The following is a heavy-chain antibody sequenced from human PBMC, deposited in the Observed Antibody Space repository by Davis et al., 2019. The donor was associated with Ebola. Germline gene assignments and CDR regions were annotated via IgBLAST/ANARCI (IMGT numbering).Heavy chain of an antibody. CDR1: GYTFTSYD. D-gene: IGHD2-15*01. Sequence: AASVKVSCKASGYTFTSYDINWVRQATGQGLEWMGWMNPNSGNTGYAQKFQGRVTMTRDTSTSTVYMELSSLRSEDTAVYYCAHLGPQRYCSGGGCHGYLDYWGQGTLVIVSS. CDR3: AHLGPQRYCSGGGCHGYLDY. CDR2: MNPNSGNT. V-gene: IGHV1-8*01. J-gene: IGHJ4*02.